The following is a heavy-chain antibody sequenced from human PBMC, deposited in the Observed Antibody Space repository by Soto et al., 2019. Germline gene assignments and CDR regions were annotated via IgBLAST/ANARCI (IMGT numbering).Heavy chain of an antibody. Sequence: GSGEVSCKASGYTFTSYGVSLVRQAPGQGLEWMGWMSAYNGNTNYSQKLQGRVTMTTDTSTSPAHMELRRLRSDDTAVYYCARVVMPSWFDPWGQGTMVTVSS. D-gene: IGHD2-2*01. V-gene: IGHV1-18*01. J-gene: IGHJ5*02. CDR2: MSAYNGNT. CDR3: ARVVMPSWFDP. CDR1: GYTFTSYG.